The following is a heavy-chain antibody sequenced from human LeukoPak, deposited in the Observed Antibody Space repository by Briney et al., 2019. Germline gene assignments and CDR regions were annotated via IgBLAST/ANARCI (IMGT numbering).Heavy chain of an antibody. J-gene: IGHJ4*02. V-gene: IGHV3-15*01. CDR2: IKSKTDGGTT. CDR3: TTRYCSGGRCDY. Sequence: GGSLRLSCAASGFTFSNAWMNWVRQAPGKGLEWVGRIKSKTDGGTTDYAAPVKGRFTISRDDSKTTLYLQMNSLKTEDTAVYXCTTRYCSGGRCDYWGQGTLVTVSS. CDR1: GFTFSNAW. D-gene: IGHD2-15*01.